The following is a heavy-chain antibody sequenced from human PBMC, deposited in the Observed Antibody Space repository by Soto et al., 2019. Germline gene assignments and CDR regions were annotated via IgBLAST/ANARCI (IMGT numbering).Heavy chain of an antibody. V-gene: IGHV3-30*18. CDR1: GFTFSSYV. CDR3: TKGVVVITSYFQH. Sequence: GSLRLSGAASGFTFSSYVMHWVRQAPGKGLEWVAVISYDESNKYYADSVKGRFTISRDNSKNTLYLQMNSLRAEDTAVYYCTKGVVVITSYFQHWGQGTLVTVSS. D-gene: IGHD3-22*01. J-gene: IGHJ1*01. CDR2: ISYDESNK.